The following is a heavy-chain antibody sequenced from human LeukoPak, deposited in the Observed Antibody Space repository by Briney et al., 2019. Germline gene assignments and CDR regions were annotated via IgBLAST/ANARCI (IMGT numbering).Heavy chain of an antibody. J-gene: IGHJ5*02. Sequence: SETLSLTCAVSGYSISSGYYWGWIRQPPGKGLEWIGSIYHSGSTYYNPSLKSRVTISVDTSKNQFSLKLSSVTAADTAVYYCARIQPWFVSGYNWFDPWGQGTLVTVSS. CDR1: GYSISSGYY. D-gene: IGHD5-18*01. CDR2: IYHSGST. CDR3: ARIQPWFVSGYNWFDP. V-gene: IGHV4-38-2*01.